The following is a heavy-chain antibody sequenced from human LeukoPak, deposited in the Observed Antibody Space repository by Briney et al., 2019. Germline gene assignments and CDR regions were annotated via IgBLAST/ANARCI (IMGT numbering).Heavy chain of an antibody. Sequence: GGSLRLSCAVSGFSFSDYAMNWVRQAPGKGLEWVSSISSSGGYIYYADSLTGRFTISRDNSKNSLYLQMNSLRAEDTAIYYFARASKYDNSGYYFFDHWGQGTLVTVSS. D-gene: IGHD3-22*01. J-gene: IGHJ4*02. CDR2: ISSSGGYI. CDR1: GFSFSDYA. V-gene: IGHV3-21*01. CDR3: ARASKYDNSGYYFFDH.